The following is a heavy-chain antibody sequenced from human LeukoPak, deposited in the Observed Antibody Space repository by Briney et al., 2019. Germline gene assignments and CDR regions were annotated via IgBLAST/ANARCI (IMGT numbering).Heavy chain of an antibody. D-gene: IGHD6-13*01. CDR1: GGSISSYY. Sequence: SETLSLTCTVSGGSISSYYWSWIRQPPGKGLEWIAYIYYSGSTNYNPSLKSRVTISVDTSKNQFSLKLSSVTAADTAVYYCARVSSSWSDAFDIWGQGTMVTVSS. J-gene: IGHJ3*02. CDR2: IYYSGST. CDR3: ARVSSSWSDAFDI. V-gene: IGHV4-59*01.